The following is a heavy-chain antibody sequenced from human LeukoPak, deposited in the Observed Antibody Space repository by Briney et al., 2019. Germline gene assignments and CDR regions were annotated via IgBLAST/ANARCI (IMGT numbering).Heavy chain of an antibody. CDR3: AKDDYGARVSYFDY. J-gene: IGHJ4*02. CDR2: ISGSGGST. Sequence: GGSLRLSCAASGFTFSSYGMSWVRQAPGKGLEWVSAISGSGGSTYYADSVKGRFTISRDNSKNTLYLQMNSLRAEDTAVYYCAKDDYGARVSYFDYWGQGTLVTVSS. CDR1: GFTFSSYG. V-gene: IGHV3-23*01. D-gene: IGHD4/OR15-4a*01.